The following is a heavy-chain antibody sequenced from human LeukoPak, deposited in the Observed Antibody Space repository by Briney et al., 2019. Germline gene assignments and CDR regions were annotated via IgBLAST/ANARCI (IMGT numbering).Heavy chain of an antibody. V-gene: IGHV3-30-3*01. Sequence: GRSLRLSCAASGFTFSSYAMHWVRRAPGKGLEWVAVISYDGSNKYYADSVKGRFTISRDNSKNTLYLQMNSLRAEDTAVYYCARDPNTYYDFWSGSHFDYWGQGTLVTVSS. D-gene: IGHD3-3*01. CDR3: ARDPNTYYDFWSGSHFDY. CDR2: ISYDGSNK. J-gene: IGHJ4*02. CDR1: GFTFSSYA.